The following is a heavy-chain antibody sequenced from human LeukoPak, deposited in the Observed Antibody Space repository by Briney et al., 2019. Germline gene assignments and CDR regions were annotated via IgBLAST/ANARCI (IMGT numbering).Heavy chain of an antibody. CDR2: INPSGGST. CDR3: ARVDCSGGSCYSGSLDY. V-gene: IGHV1-46*01. J-gene: IGHJ4*02. D-gene: IGHD2-15*01. CDR1: GYTFTSYY. Sequence: GASVKVSCKASGYTFTSYYMHWVRQAPRQGLEWMGIINPSGGSTSYAQKFQGRVTMTRDTSTSTVYMELSSLRSEDTAVYYCARVDCSGGSCYSGSLDYWGQGTLVTVSS.